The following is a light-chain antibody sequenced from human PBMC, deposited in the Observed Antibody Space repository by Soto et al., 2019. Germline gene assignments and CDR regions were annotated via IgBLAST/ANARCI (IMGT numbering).Light chain of an antibody. J-gene: IGKJ1*01. Sequence: DIQMTQSPSTLSASVGDRVTLTCRASQRVDSWLAWYQQKPGKAPKLVIYQSSILESGVPLRFSGSGSRTEFTLTISGLQPDDFATYYCQQYNHYPWTFGQGTKVDIK. V-gene: IGKV1-5*03. CDR1: QRVDSW. CDR2: QSS. CDR3: QQYNHYPWT.